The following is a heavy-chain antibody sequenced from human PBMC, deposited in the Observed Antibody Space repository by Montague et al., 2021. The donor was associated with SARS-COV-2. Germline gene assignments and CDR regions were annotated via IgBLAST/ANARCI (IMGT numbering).Heavy chain of an antibody. CDR2: IHYTGGT. CDR3: AIYGKSVVVANAWGYYDY. J-gene: IGHJ4*02. V-gene: IGHV4-59*01. D-gene: IGHD2-15*01. CDR1: GGSISGSY. Sequence: SETLSLTCTVSGGSISGSYWSWIRQPPGKGLEWIGYIHYTGGTSYNPSLKSRVTISVETSRNHFSLNLNSVTAADTAVYYCAIYGKSVVVANAWGYYDYWGQGMLVTVSS.